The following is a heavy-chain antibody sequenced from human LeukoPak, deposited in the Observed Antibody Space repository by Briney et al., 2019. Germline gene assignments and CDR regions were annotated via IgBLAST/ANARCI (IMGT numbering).Heavy chain of an antibody. D-gene: IGHD4-23*01. CDR2: IYHSGST. CDR3: ARGRSVNFDY. J-gene: IGHJ4*02. CDR1: GGSISSGGYY. Sequence: PSQTLSLTCTVSGGSISSGGYYWSWIRQPPGKGLEWIGYIYHSGSTYYNPSLKSRVTISVDRSKNQFSLKLSSVTAADTAVYYCARGRSVNFDYWGQGTLVTVSS. V-gene: IGHV4-30-2*01.